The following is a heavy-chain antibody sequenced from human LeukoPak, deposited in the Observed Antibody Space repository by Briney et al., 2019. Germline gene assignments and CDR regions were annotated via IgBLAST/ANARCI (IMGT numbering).Heavy chain of an antibody. J-gene: IGHJ4*02. CDR1: GFTFSGAW. D-gene: IGHD7-27*01. Sequence: RGSLRLSCTASGFTFSGAWMTWVRQAPGKVLEWVANIREDGTEKNYVDSVKGRFTISRDNAKNSLFLQMSNLRDDDTAIYYCARHVGISFWGQGTLVTVSS. V-gene: IGHV3-7*01. CDR2: IREDGTEK. CDR3: ARHVGISF.